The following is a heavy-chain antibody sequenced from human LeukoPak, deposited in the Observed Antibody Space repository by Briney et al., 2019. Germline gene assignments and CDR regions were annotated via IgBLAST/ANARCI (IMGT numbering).Heavy chain of an antibody. CDR3: AREPDQSYSGTPDY. D-gene: IGHD1-26*01. V-gene: IGHV1-18*01. J-gene: IGHJ4*02. CDR1: GYTFTSYG. Sequence: ASVKVSCKASGYTFTSYGISWVRQARGQGLEWMGWISAYNGNTNYAQKLQGRVTMTTDTSTSTAYMELRSLRSDDTAVYYCAREPDQSYSGTPDYWGQGTLVTVSS. CDR2: ISAYNGNT.